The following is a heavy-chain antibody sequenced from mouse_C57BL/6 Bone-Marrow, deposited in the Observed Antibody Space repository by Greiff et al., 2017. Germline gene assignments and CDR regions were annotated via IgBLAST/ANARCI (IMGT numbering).Heavy chain of an antibody. D-gene: IGHD2-1*01. CDR1: GYTFTEYT. CDR2: FYPGSGSI. CDR3: ARHHVIYYGNHWYFDV. Sequence: VQGVESGAELVKPGASVKLSCKASGYTFTEYTIHWVKQRSGQGLEWIGWFYPGSGSIKYNEKFKDKATLTADKSSSTVYMELSRLTSEDSAVYFCARHHVIYYGNHWYFDVWGTGTTVTVSS. V-gene: IGHV1-62-2*01. J-gene: IGHJ1*03.